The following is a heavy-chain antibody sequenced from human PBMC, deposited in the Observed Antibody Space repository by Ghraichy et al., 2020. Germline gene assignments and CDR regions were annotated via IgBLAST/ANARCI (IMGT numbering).Heavy chain of an antibody. CDR1: GFTFSSYS. CDR2: ISSSSSYI. CDR3: ARDLGPHYCSSTSCYGYYYYGMDV. Sequence: GGSLRLSCAASGFTFSSYSMNWVRQAPGKGLEWVSSISSSSSYIYYADSVKGRFTISRDNAKNSLYLQMNSLRAEDTAVYYCARDLGPHYCSSTSCYGYYYYGMDVWGQGTTVTVSS. J-gene: IGHJ6*02. D-gene: IGHD2-2*01. V-gene: IGHV3-21*01.